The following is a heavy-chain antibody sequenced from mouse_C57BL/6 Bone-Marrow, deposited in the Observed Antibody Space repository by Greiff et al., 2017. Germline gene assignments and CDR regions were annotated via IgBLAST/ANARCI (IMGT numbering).Heavy chain of an antibody. D-gene: IGHD1-1*01. V-gene: IGHV1-81*01. CDR2: IYPRSGNA. Sequence: VKLQESGAGLARPGASVKLSCKASGYTFTSYGISWVKQRTGQGLEWIGEIYPRSGNAYSNEQLKGKGTLTSDKSSSTAYMELRSLTSDDSAVYFCATGSSTEGSMDYWGQGTSVTVSS. CDR3: ATGSSTEGSMDY. J-gene: IGHJ4*01. CDR1: GYTFTSYG.